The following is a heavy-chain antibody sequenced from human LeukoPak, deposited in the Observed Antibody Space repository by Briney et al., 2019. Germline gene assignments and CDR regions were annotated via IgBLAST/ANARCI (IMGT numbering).Heavy chain of an antibody. J-gene: IGHJ2*01. Sequence: ASVKVSCKVSGYTLTELSMHWVRQAPGKGLEWMGGFDPEDGETIYAQKFQGRVTMTEDTSTDTAYMEPSSLRSEDTAVYYCATRSFYAVGYFDLWGRGTLVTVSS. V-gene: IGHV1-24*01. CDR1: GYTLTELS. CDR3: ATRSFYAVGYFDL. D-gene: IGHD2/OR15-2a*01. CDR2: FDPEDGET.